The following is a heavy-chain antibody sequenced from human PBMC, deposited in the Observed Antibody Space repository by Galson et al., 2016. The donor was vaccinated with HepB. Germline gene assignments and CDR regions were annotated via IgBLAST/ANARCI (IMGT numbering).Heavy chain of an antibody. D-gene: IGHD4-17*01. V-gene: IGHV4-61*01. Sequence: SETLSLTCTVSGDSVSRGYYYFTWIRQPPGKGLEWIGYIYNSDGSTNYNPSLKSRVTISLDTHKNQFSLGLSSVTAADTAVYYCARGEGDYRFYDGMEVWGPGTTVTVSS. CDR3: ARGEGDYRFYDGMEV. CDR2: IYNSDGST. J-gene: IGHJ6*02. CDR1: GDSVSRGYYY.